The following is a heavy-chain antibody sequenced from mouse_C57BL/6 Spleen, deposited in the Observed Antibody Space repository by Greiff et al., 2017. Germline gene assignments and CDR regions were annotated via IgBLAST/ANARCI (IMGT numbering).Heavy chain of an antibody. J-gene: IGHJ1*03. CDR3: ARGPDRGPWYFAV. Sequence: EVQVVESGGGLVKPGGSLKLSCAASGFTFSSYAISDGGSYTYYPDNVKGRFTISRDNAKNNLYLQMSHLKSEDTAMYYCARGPDRGPWYFAVWGTGTTVTVSA. V-gene: IGHV5-4*01. CDR2: SDGGSYT. CDR1: GFTFSSYA.